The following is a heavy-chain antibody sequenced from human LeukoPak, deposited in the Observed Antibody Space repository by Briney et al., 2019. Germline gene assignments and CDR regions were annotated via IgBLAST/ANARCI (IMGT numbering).Heavy chain of an antibody. CDR3: ARDRCSGGACYSVGWFDP. CDR2: ISHSGAST. CDR1: GFTFSDYF. J-gene: IGHJ5*02. Sequence: RGSLRLSCAASGFTFSDYFMSWIRQAPGKGLEWVAYISHSGASTYYADSLKGRFTISRDNDNNSMYLQMNSLRAEDTAMYFCARDRCSGGACYSVGWFDPWGQGTQVIVSS. V-gene: IGHV3-11*01. D-gene: IGHD2-21*02.